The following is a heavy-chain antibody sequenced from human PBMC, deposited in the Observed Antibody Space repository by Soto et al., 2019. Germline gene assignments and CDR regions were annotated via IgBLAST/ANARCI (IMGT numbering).Heavy chain of an antibody. Sequence: GGSLRLSCAASGFTVSSNYMSWVRQAPGKGLEWVSVIYSGSSTYYADSVKGRFTISRDNSKNTLYLQMNSLRAEDTAMYYCAKDHIAAAGTLNYYYGMDVWGQGTTVTVSS. CDR1: GFTVSSNY. D-gene: IGHD6-13*01. CDR3: AKDHIAAAGTLNYYYGMDV. V-gene: IGHV3-53*05. CDR2: IYSGSST. J-gene: IGHJ6*02.